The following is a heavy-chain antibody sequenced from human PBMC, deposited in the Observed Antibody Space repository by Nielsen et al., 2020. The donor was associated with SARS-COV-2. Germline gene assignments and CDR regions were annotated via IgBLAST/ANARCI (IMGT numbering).Heavy chain of an antibody. CDR1: GFTCSSYS. Sequence: GESLKISCAASGFTCSSYSMNWVRQAPGKGLEWVSSISSSSSYIYYADSVKGRFTISRDNAKNSLYLQMNSLRAEDTAVYYCAREPFYGSGSWGQGTLVTVSS. V-gene: IGHV3-21*01. CDR3: AREPFYGSGS. CDR2: ISSSSSYI. J-gene: IGHJ4*02. D-gene: IGHD3-10*01.